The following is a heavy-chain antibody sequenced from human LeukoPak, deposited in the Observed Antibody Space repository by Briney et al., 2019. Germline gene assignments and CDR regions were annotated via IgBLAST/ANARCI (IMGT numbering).Heavy chain of an antibody. CDR3: TRDRGAYNLYDY. CDR1: GFTFSSYW. J-gene: IGHJ4*02. D-gene: IGHD1-1*01. Sequence: GGSLRLSCAASGFTFSSYWMSWVRQAPGKGLEWVGFIRSKAYGETADYAASVKGRFTISRDDSKAIAYLQMNSLKTEDTAVYHCTRDRGAYNLYDYWGQGTLVTVSS. CDR2: IRSKAYGETA. V-gene: IGHV3-49*04.